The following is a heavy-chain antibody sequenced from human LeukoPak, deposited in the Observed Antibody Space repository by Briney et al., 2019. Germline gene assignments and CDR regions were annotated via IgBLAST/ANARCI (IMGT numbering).Heavy chain of an antibody. Sequence: SETLSLTCTVSGASISSGSYYWSWIRQPAGKGLEWIGRIYTSGSTNYNPSLKSRVTISVDTSKNQFSLKLSSVPAADTAVYYCAKGPNYDFWDGYYSYFDYWGQGTLVTVSS. V-gene: IGHV4-61*02. CDR1: GASISSGSYY. D-gene: IGHD3-3*01. CDR2: IYTSGST. J-gene: IGHJ4*02. CDR3: AKGPNYDFWDGYYSYFDY.